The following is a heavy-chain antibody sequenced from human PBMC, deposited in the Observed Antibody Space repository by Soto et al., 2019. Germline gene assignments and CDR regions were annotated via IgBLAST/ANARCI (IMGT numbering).Heavy chain of an antibody. D-gene: IGHD3-10*01. CDR2: IGAYNGNT. Sequence: ASVKVSCKASGYTFTSYGISWVRQAPGQGLEWMGWIGAYNGNTNYAQKLQGRVTMTTDTSTSTAYMELRSLRSDDTAVYYCAREHYYGSGSYYRAEIDYWGQGTLVTVSS. CDR3: AREHYYGSGSYYRAEIDY. J-gene: IGHJ4*02. CDR1: GYTFTSYG. V-gene: IGHV1-18*04.